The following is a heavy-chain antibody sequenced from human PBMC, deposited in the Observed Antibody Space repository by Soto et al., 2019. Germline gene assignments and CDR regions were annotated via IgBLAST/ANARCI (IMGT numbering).Heavy chain of an antibody. Sequence: GGSLRLSCAASGFTFSSYAMSWVRQAPGKGLEWVSAISGSGGSTYYADSVKGRFTISRDNSKNTLYLQMNSLRAEDTAVYYWAKEYYDYIWGSYRLGYFQHWGQGTLVTVSS. CDR2: ISGSGGST. V-gene: IGHV3-23*01. D-gene: IGHD3-16*02. CDR1: GFTFSSYA. J-gene: IGHJ1*01. CDR3: AKEYYDYIWGSYRLGYFQH.